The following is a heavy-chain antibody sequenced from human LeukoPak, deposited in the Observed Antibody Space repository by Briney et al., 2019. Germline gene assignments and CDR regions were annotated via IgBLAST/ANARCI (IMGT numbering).Heavy chain of an antibody. CDR1: GGSFSGYY. CDR2: INHSGST. V-gene: IGHV4-34*01. D-gene: IGHD3-16*02. Sequence: PSETLSLTCAVYGGSFSGYYWSWIRQPPGKGLEWIGEINHSGSTNYNPSLKSRVTISVDTSKNQFSLKLSSVTAADTAVHYCARGSYYDYVWGSYRSNWFDPWGQGTLSPSPQ. J-gene: IGHJ5*02. CDR3: ARGSYYDYVWGSYRSNWFDP.